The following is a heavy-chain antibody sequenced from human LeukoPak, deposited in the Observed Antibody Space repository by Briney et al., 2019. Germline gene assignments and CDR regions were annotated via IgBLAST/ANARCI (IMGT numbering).Heavy chain of an antibody. V-gene: IGHV4-59*01. Sequence: SETLSLTCTVSGGSIRSYYWSWIRQPPGKGLEWIGYIYYSGSTNYNPSLKSRVTISVDTSKNQFSLKLSSVTAADTAVYYCARDGGMDGAFDIWGQGTMVTVSS. CDR1: GGSIRSYY. CDR2: IYYSGST. J-gene: IGHJ3*02. D-gene: IGHD1-14*01. CDR3: ARDGGMDGAFDI.